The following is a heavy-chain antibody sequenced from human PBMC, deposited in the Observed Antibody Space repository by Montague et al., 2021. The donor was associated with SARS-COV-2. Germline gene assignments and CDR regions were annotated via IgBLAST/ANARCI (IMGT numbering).Heavy chain of an antibody. CDR1: AGSFSGYS. CDR3: ARRSRVLTAIWALRTSLTSWLEP. V-gene: IGHV4-34*01. D-gene: IGHD2-21*02. CDR2: INHSGST. Sequence: SETLSLTYAVYAGSFSGYSWSWIRQPPGKGLEWIGEINHSGSTNYNPSLKSRVTISVDTSKNQFSLKLSSVTAADTAVYCCARRSRVLTAIWALRTSLTSWLEPWGQGNLVTVAS. J-gene: IGHJ5*02.